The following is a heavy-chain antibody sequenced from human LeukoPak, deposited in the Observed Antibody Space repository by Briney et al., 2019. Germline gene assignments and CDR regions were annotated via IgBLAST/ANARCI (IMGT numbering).Heavy chain of an antibody. CDR1: GGTFSSYA. CDR2: MNPNSGNT. Sequence: ASVKVSCKASGGTFSSYAISWVRQAPGQGLEWMGWMNPNSGNTGYAQKFQGRVTMTRNTSISTAYMELSSLRSEDTAVYYCARKSIRGYYYYYYYGMDVWGQGTTVTVSS. V-gene: IGHV1-8*02. CDR3: ARKSIRGYYYYYYYGMDV. D-gene: IGHD3-22*01. J-gene: IGHJ6*02.